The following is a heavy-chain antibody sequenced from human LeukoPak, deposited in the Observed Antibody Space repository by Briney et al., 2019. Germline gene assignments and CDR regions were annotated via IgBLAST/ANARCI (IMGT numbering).Heavy chain of an antibody. CDR2: IRSSSSTI. CDR3: ARVGYYDFWSGYY. Sequence: GGSLRLSCAGSGFTFSSYSMNWVRQAPGKGLEWVSYIRSSSSTIYYADSVKGRFTVSRDNAKNSLYLQMSSLRAEDTAVYYCARVGYYDFWSGYYWGQGTLVTVSS. J-gene: IGHJ4*02. D-gene: IGHD3-3*01. CDR1: GFTFSSYS. V-gene: IGHV3-48*01.